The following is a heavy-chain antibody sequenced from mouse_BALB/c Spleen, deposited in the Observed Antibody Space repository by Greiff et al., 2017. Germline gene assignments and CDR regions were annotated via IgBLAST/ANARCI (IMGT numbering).Heavy chain of an antibody. CDR1: GFTFSIYA. Sequence: EVQGVESGGGLVKPGGSLKLSCAASGFTFSIYAMSWVRQTPEKRLEWVASISSGGSTYYPDSVKGRFTISRDNARNILYLQMSSLRSEDTAMYYCARDGYDGDYWGQGTTLTVSS. V-gene: IGHV5-6-5*01. D-gene: IGHD2-2*01. J-gene: IGHJ2*01. CDR3: ARDGYDGDY. CDR2: ISSGGST.